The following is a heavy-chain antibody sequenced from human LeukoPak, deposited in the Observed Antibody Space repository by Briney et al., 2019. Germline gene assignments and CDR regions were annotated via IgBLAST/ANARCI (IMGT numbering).Heavy chain of an antibody. D-gene: IGHD3-10*01. J-gene: IGHJ4*02. CDR3: AKHLGSHNFDY. CDR2: IRGSGANT. V-gene: IGHV3-23*01. CDR1: GFTFNGYA. Sequence: PGGSLRLSCAASGFTFNGYAMSWVRQAPGKGLEWVSSIRGSGANTYYANSVKGRFTVYRDNSKNTLYLQVNNLRAEDTAVYYCAKHLGSHNFDYWGQGTLVTVSS.